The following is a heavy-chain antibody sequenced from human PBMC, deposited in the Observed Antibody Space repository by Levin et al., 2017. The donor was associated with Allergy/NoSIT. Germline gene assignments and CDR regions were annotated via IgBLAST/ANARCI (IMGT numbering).Heavy chain of an antibody. CDR3: ARSGQSKGDFDY. J-gene: IGHJ4*02. CDR1: GGSISSYY. Sequence: RTSETLSLTCTVSGGSISSYYWSWIRQPPGKGLEWIGYIYYSGSTNYNPSLKSRVTISVDTSKNQFSLKLSSVTAADTAVYYCARSGQSKGDFDYWGQGTLVTVSS. V-gene: IGHV4-59*01. CDR2: IYYSGST. D-gene: IGHD3-10*01.